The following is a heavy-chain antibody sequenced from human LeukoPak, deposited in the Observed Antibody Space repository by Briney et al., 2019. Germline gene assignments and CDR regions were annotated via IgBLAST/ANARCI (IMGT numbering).Heavy chain of an antibody. V-gene: IGHV4-38-2*02. CDR3: ARGSGDWTYYFDY. CDR1: GYSISSGYL. Sequence: SETLSLTCTVSGYSISSGYLWGWIRQPPGKGLEWIGSTYRGGTTYSNPSLKSRVIISEDTSKNQFSLQLSSVTAADTAVYYCARGSGDWTYYFDYWGQGTLVTVSS. CDR2: TYRGGTT. J-gene: IGHJ4*02. D-gene: IGHD2-21*02.